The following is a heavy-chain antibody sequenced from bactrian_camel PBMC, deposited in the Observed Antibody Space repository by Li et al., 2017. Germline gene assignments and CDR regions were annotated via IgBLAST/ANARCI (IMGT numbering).Heavy chain of an antibody. Sequence: HVQLVESGGDSVQAGGSLRLSCTTSGGLHNSYCMGWFRRAPGKQREGVAAIDGAGRISYTDSVKGRFTISRDNAENTLYLQMNDLKPEDTAMYYCAADFYNLQLARSYTYWGQGTQVTVS. CDR3: AADFYNLQLARSYTY. CDR2: IDGAGRI. J-gene: IGHJ4*01. CDR1: GGLHNSYC. V-gene: IGHV3S53*01. D-gene: IGHD7*01.